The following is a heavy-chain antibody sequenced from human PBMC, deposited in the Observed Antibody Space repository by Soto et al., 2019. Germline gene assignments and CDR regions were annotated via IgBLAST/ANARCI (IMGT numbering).Heavy chain of an antibody. CDR2: TYCRPNCLY. CDR3: VRGSLYNFDSSGTELWFDP. J-gene: IGHJ5*02. V-gene: IGHV6-1*01. Sequence: SQSLSLTCAMSGDGVSGDGGSWNWIRQSPSIGLEWLGSTYCRPNCLYDYGPLVRVRIFINADTGKNQLSLTLSSVTVADTAVYYCVRGSLYNFDSSGTELWFDPWGQGALVTVHS. CDR1: GDGVSGDGGS. D-gene: IGHD6-19*01.